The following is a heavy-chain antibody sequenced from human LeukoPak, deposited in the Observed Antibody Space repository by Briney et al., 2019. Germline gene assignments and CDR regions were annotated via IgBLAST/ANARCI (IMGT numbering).Heavy chain of an antibody. CDR2: IRSGSSTI. CDR3: ARGPSGGDAFDI. CDR1: GFTFSSYS. V-gene: IGHV3-48*01. D-gene: IGHD6-25*01. J-gene: IGHJ3*02. Sequence: PGGSLRLSCAASGFTFSSYSMNWVRQAPGKGLEWVSYIRSGSSTIYYADSVKGRFTISRDNAKNSLYLQMNSLRAEDTAVYYCARGPSGGDAFDIWGQGTMVTVSS.